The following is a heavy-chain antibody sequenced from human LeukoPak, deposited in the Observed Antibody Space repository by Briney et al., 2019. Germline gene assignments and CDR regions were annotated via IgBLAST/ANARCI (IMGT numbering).Heavy chain of an antibody. CDR2: VFYDGSS. D-gene: IGHD3-10*01. V-gene: IGHV4-39*01. Sequence: SETLSLTCTVPSGSIRNSNYYWGWIRQPPGKGLEWIGSVFYDGSSDYRPSLKSRDTISVDTSKNQFSLKLSSVTAENTAVYYCARQRCYYGSGSYYKYYYYYYMDVWGKGTTVTISS. CDR3: ARQRCYYGSGSYYKYYYYYYMDV. CDR1: SGSIRNSNYY. J-gene: IGHJ6*03.